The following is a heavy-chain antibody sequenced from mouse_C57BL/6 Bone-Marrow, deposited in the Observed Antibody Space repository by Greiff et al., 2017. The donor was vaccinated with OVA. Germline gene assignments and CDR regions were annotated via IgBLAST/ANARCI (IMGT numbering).Heavy chain of an antibody. CDR1: GYTFTSYW. CDR3: LTLFAY. CDR2: IDPSDSEP. J-gene: IGHJ3*01. V-gene: IGHV1-52*01. Sequence: QVQLQQPGAELVRPGSSVKLSCKASGYTFTSYWMHWVKQRPIQGLEWIGNIDPSDSEPHYNQKFKDKATLTVDKSSSTAYMQLSSLTSEDSAVYYCLTLFAYWGQGTLVTVSA.